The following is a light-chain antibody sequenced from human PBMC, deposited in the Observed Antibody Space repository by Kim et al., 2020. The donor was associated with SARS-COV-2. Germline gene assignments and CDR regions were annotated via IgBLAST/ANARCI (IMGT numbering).Light chain of an antibody. J-gene: IGLJ1*01. Sequence: GQTVRITSKGDSLRSYYASWYQQKQGQAPVLVIYGKNNRPSGIPDRFSGSSSGNTASLTITGAQAEDEADYYCNSRDSSGNHLYVFGTGTKVTVL. CDR3: NSRDSSGNHLYV. CDR1: SLRSYY. CDR2: GKN. V-gene: IGLV3-19*01.